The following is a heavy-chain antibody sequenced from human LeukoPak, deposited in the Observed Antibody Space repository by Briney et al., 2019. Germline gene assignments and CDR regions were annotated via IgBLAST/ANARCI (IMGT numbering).Heavy chain of an antibody. V-gene: IGHV4-59*01. J-gene: IGHJ4*02. CDR1: GGSISSYY. Sequence: SETLSLTCTVSGGSISSYYWSWIRQPPGKGLEWIGNTYFSGSTNYTPSLKSRDTISVDTSKNQFSLKLSSVTAADTAVYYCASLLSHRAALYFDYWGQGTPVTVSS. CDR2: TYFSGST. CDR3: ASLLSHRAALYFDY. D-gene: IGHD6-13*01.